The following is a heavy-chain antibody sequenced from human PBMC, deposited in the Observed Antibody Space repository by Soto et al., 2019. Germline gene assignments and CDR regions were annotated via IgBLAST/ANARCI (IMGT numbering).Heavy chain of an antibody. CDR2: IYYTGSTS. Sequence: KASETLSLTCTVSGGSISSTIHYWGWIRQPPGKGLEWVGSIYYTGSTSYYNPSLMGRVTISVDTSKNRFSLKLSSVTAADTAVYYCAREAMVRGAITWFDPWGQGSLVTVSS. D-gene: IGHD3-10*01. CDR3: AREAMVRGAITWFDP. CDR1: GGSISSTIHY. V-gene: IGHV4-39*02. J-gene: IGHJ5*02.